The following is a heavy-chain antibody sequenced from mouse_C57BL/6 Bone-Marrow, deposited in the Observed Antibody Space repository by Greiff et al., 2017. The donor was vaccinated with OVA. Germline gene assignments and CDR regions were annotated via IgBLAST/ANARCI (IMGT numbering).Heavy chain of an antibody. D-gene: IGHD1-1*01. CDR3: AKNHYYGSSYELDY. J-gene: IGHJ2*01. Sequence: VKLVESGPGLVQPSQSLSITCTVSGFSLTSYGVHWVRQSPGKGLEWLGVIWRGGSTDYNAAFMSRLSITKDNSKSQVFFKMNSLQADDTAIYYCAKNHYYGSSYELDYWGQGTTLTVSS. CDR1: GFSLTSYG. CDR2: IWRGGST. V-gene: IGHV2-5*01.